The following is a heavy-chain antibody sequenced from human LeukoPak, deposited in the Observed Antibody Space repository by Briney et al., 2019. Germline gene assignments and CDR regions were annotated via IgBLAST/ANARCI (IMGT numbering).Heavy chain of an antibody. D-gene: IGHD6-13*01. CDR1: GYTFTGYY. V-gene: IGHV1-2*02. Sequence: ASVKVSCKASGYTFTGYYMHWVRQAPGQGLEWMGWINPNSGGTNYAQKFHGRVTMTRDTSIGTAYMELSRLRSDDTAVYYCARGIAAAGSVWFDPWGQGTLVTVSS. CDR3: ARGIAAAGSVWFDP. CDR2: INPNSGGT. J-gene: IGHJ5*02.